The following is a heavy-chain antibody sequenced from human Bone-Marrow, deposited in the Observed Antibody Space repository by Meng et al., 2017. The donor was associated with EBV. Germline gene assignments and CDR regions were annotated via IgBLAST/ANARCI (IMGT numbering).Heavy chain of an antibody. D-gene: IGHD3-10*01. CDR3: ARAYSYGSRDLPGH. CDR2: IYHSGSN. J-gene: IGHJ1*01. Sequence: QWLVQEAGPGPGEPSRTLSLHCAFSCVSISITYWWSWGRQPPGRGLEWLGQIYHSGSNNYNPSLKSRVIISVDKSKNQFSLRLTSVTAADTAVYYCARAYSYGSRDLPGHWGLGTLVTVSS. CDR1: CVSISITYW. V-gene: IGHV4-4*02.